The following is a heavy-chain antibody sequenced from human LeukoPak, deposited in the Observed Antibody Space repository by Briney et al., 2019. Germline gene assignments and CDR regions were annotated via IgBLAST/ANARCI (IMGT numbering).Heavy chain of an antibody. CDR3: ARELRSTSCFDY. CDR2: IYYSGST. V-gene: IGHV4-59*01. CDR1: GGSISSYY. D-gene: IGHD2-2*01. Sequence: SETLSLTCTVSGGSISSYYWSWIRQPPGKGLEWIGYIYYSGSTNYNPSLKSRVTISVDTSKNQFSLKLSSVTAADTAVYYCARELRSTSCFDYWGQGTLVTVSS. J-gene: IGHJ4*02.